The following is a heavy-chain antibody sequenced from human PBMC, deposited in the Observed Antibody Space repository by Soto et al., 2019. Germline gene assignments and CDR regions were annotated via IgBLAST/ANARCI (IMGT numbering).Heavy chain of an antibody. CDR2: IRSKADNYAT. J-gene: IGHJ4*02. V-gene: IGHV3-73*02. CDR1: GFTFTGSV. CDR3: SRQTPFCSGGTCYSEPH. Sequence: EVQLVESGGGLVQPGGCLKLSCAASGFTFTGSVMHWVRQASGKGLEWVGRIRSKADNYATAYAASVKGRFTISRDDSKNTTYLQMNSLETEDTAVYYCSRQTPFCSGGTCYSEPHWGQGTLVTVSS. D-gene: IGHD2-15*01.